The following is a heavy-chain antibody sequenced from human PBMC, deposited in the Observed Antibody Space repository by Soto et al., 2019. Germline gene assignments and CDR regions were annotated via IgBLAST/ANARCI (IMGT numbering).Heavy chain of an antibody. D-gene: IGHD1-26*01. Sequence: QVQLVQSGAEVKKPGASVKVSCEASGYTFTNYYIHWVRQAPGQGLEWMGIINPIGGSTSYAQKFQGRVTMTRDTSTSTVYMEMSSLRDEDTAVYYCARDGIVGADSFDYWGQGSLVTVSS. V-gene: IGHV1-46*01. J-gene: IGHJ4*02. CDR3: ARDGIVGADSFDY. CDR1: GYTFTNYY. CDR2: INPIGGST.